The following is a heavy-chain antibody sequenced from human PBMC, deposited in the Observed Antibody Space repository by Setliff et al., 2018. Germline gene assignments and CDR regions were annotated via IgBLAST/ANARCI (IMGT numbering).Heavy chain of an antibody. CDR1: GGSISSRNYY. V-gene: IGHV4-39*01. J-gene: IGHJ4*02. D-gene: IGHD3-22*01. CDR2: IYYSGST. Sequence: SETLSLTCTVSGGSISSRNYYWGWIRQPPGKGLEWIGSIYYSGSTYYNPSLTTRVTISVDTSKSQFSLKLSSVTAADTAVFYCARLSGYYFDYWGQGTLVTVSS. CDR3: ARLSGYYFDY.